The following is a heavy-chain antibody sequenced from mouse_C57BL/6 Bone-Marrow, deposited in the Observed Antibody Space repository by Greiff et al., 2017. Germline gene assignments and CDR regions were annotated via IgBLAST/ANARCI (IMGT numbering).Heavy chain of an antibody. D-gene: IGHD2-3*01. CDR2: IDPENGDT. Sequence: EVQLQESGAELVRPGASVKLSCTASGFNIKDDYMHWVKQRPEQGLEWIGWIDPENGDTEYASKFQGKATITADTSSNTAYLQLSSLTSEDTAVYYCTTGDGYYLFAYWGQGTLVTVSA. V-gene: IGHV14-4*01. CDR1: GFNIKDDY. CDR3: TTGDGYYLFAY. J-gene: IGHJ3*01.